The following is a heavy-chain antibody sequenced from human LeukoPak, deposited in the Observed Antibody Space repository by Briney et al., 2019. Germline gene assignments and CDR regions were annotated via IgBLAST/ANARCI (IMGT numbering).Heavy chain of an antibody. CDR3: ARDLYGSDGAGYGMDV. D-gene: IGHD3-10*01. CDR1: GYIFTTFY. V-gene: IGHV1-46*01. CDR2: INPSGGST. Sequence: LGASVKVSCKASGYIFTTFYMHWVRQAPGQGLEWLGIINPSGGSTTYAQKLQGRVTMTTDTSTSTAYMELRSLRSDDTAVYYCARDLYGSDGAGYGMDVWGQGTTVTVSS. J-gene: IGHJ6*02.